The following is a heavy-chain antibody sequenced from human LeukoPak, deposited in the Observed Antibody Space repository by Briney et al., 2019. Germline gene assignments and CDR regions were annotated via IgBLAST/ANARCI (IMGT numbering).Heavy chain of an antibody. CDR3: ARSSMAADIN. J-gene: IGHJ4*02. D-gene: IGHD6-13*01. CDR2: INWNGGIT. V-gene: IGHV3-20*04. Sequence: GGSLRLSCAASGFTFDDYGMSWVRQAPGKGLEWVSRINWNGGITGYADSWKGRFTISRDNDKNSLYLEMNSLRAEDTALYYCARSSMAADINWGKGTLVTVSS. CDR1: GFTFDDYG.